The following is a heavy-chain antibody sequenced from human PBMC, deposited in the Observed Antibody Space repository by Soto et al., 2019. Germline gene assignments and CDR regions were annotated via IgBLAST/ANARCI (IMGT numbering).Heavy chain of an antibody. CDR1: GDSVSSYNAA. Sequence: SQTLSLTCAISGDSVSSYNAAWNWIRQSPSRGLEWLGRTYYRSKWYNDYAVSVRSRITINPDTSKNQFSLQLNSVTPEDTGVYYCARSQVLYDILTGPDYWGRGTLVTVSS. J-gene: IGHJ4*02. V-gene: IGHV6-1*01. CDR3: ARSQVLYDILTGPDY. CDR2: TYYRSKWYN. D-gene: IGHD3-9*01.